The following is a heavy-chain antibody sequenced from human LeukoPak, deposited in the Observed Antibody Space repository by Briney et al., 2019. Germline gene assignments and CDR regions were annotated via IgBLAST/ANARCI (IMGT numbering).Heavy chain of an antibody. J-gene: IGHJ4*02. CDR3: ARVGMLRYFWWLGAYFDY. V-gene: IGHV4-38-2*02. CDR1: GYSISSGYY. CDR2: IYHSGST. D-gene: IGHD3-9*01. Sequence: SETLSLTCTVSGYSISSGYYWGWIRQPPGKGLEWIGSIYHSGSTYYNPSLKSRVTISVDTSKNQFSLKLSSVTAADTAVYYCARVGMLRYFWWLGAYFDYWGQGTLVTVSS.